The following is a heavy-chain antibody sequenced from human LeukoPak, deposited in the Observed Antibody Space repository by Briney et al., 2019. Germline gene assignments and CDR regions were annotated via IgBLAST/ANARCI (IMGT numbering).Heavy chain of an antibody. D-gene: IGHD5-12*01. V-gene: IGHV4-59*08. Sequence: PSETLSLTCSVSGGSIVYGGSINSNYWGWIRQPPGKGLEWIGYIYYTGRTTYNPSLESRVTMSLDTSKNQFSLKLSSVTGADTAVYYCARHGYSGYDQLTWGQGTLVTVSS. J-gene: IGHJ4*02. CDR1: GGSIVYGGSINSNY. CDR2: IYYTGRT. CDR3: ARHGYSGYDQLT.